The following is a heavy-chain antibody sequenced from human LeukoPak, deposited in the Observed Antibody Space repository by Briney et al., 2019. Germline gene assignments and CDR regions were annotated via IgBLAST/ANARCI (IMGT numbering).Heavy chain of an antibody. CDR1: GFTFSHYA. CDR2: ISYSGNNY. V-gene: IGHV3-30*03. J-gene: IGHJ4*02. D-gene: IGHD5-12*01. CDR3: TRGPPTSRSGAHFDY. Sequence: GGSLRLSCAASGFTFSHYAMHWVRQAPGEGLQWVAFISYSGNNYYYADSVKGRFIISRDDSKNTLYVEMNSLRLDDTAIYYCTRGPPTSRSGAHFDYWGQGSLVTVSP.